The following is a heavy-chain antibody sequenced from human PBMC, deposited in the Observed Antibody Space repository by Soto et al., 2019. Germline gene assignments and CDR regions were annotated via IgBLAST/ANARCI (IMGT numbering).Heavy chain of an antibody. D-gene: IGHD2-15*01. Sequence: ASVKVSCKASGYTFTSYGISWVRQAPGQGLEWMGWISAYNGNTNYAQKLQGRVTMTTDTSTSTAYMELRSLRSDDTAVYYCARDRLIKNIKWSGVYYYYGMDVWGQGTTVTVSS. J-gene: IGHJ6*02. CDR2: ISAYNGNT. V-gene: IGHV1-18*01. CDR1: GYTFTSYG. CDR3: ARDRLIKNIKWSGVYYYYGMDV.